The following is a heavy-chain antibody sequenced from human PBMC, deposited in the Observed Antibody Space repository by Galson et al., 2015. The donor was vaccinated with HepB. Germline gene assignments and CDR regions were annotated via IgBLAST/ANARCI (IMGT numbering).Heavy chain of an antibody. CDR3: ARDLSGTYSDS. CDR2: VYTTAGT. D-gene: IGHD1-26*01. Sequence: SLRLSCAVSGFTVSSDYMSWVRQAPGKGLERVSTVYTTAGTYYADSVKGRFIISRDNSKNTLYLQMNSLRVEDTAVYYCARDLSGTYSDSWGQGTLVTVSS. V-gene: IGHV3-66*01. J-gene: IGHJ4*02. CDR1: GFTVSSDY.